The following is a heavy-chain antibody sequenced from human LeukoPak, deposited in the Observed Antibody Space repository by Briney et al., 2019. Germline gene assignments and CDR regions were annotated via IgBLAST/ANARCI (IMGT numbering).Heavy chain of an antibody. Sequence: SETLSLTCSVSGGSISSSDYYWVWIRQPPGKGLEWIANIFYTGTTHYNPSLKSRVTISVDTSKNQFSLKVNPVTAADTAVYYCARRGLDWSVFDYWGLGTLVTVSS. V-gene: IGHV4-39*01. CDR3: ARRGLDWSVFDY. D-gene: IGHD3/OR15-3a*01. J-gene: IGHJ4*02. CDR2: IFYTGTT. CDR1: GGSISSSDYY.